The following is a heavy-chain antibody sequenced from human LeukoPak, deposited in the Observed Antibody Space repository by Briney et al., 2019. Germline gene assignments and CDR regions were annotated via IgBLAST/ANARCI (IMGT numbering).Heavy chain of an antibody. CDR1: GGSISSSSYY. CDR3: ARVRFLEWSDAFDI. V-gene: IGHV4-39*07. D-gene: IGHD3-3*01. J-gene: IGHJ3*02. CDR2: IYYSGST. Sequence: SETLSLTCTVSGGSISSSSYYWGWIRQPPGKGLEWIGSIYYSGSTYYNPSLKSRVTISVDTSKNQFSLKLSSVTAADTAVYYCARVRFLEWSDAFDIWGQGTMVTVSS.